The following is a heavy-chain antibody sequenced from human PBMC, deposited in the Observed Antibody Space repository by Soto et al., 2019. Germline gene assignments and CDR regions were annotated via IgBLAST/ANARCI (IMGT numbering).Heavy chain of an antibody. D-gene: IGHD2-21*01. J-gene: IGHJ4*02. Sequence: SGPTLGNPTPTLPLTCTFSGFSLTTSGMCVSWIRQPPGRDLEWLALIDWDDDKYYSTSLKTRLTISKDTSKNQVVLTMTNMDPVDTATYYCARNFANHFDYWGQGTLVTVSS. CDR3: ARNFANHFDY. V-gene: IGHV2-70*01. CDR2: IDWDDDK. CDR1: GFSLTTSGMC.